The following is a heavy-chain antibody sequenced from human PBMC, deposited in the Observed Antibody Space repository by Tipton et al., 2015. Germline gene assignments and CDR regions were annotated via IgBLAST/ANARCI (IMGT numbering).Heavy chain of an antibody. V-gene: IGHV4-39*07. Sequence: TLSLTCTVSGGSISSSSYYWGWIRQPPGKGLEWIGSIYYSGSTYYNPSLKSRVTISVDTSKNQFSLKLSSVTAADTAVYYCARASSSWSDYYYALDVWGQGTTVIVSS. J-gene: IGHJ6*02. CDR2: IYYSGST. D-gene: IGHD6-13*01. CDR3: ARASSSWSDYYYALDV. CDR1: GGSISSSSYY.